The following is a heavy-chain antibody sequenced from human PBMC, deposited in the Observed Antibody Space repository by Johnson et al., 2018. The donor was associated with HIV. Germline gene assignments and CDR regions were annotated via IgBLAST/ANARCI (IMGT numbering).Heavy chain of an antibody. CDR2: ISGSGGST. J-gene: IGHJ3*02. Sequence: MLLVESGGGLVQPGGSLRLSCAASGFTFSSYAMSWVRQAPGKGLEWVSAISGSGGSTYYADAVKGRFTISRDNSKNTLYLQMNSLRAEDTAVYYCARGVQLVAFGIWGQGTMVTVSS. V-gene: IGHV3-23*04. CDR1: GFTFSSYA. CDR3: ARGVQLVAFGI. D-gene: IGHD6-6*01.